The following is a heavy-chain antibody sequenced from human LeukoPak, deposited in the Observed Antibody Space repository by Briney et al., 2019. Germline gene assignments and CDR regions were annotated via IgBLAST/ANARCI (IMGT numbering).Heavy chain of an antibody. D-gene: IGHD3-10*01. J-gene: IGHJ4*02. CDR2: IGAYTGNT. CDR1: GYTFTKYG. Sequence: ASVKVSCKASGYTFTKYGVSWVRQAPGQGLEWMGWIGAYTGNTNYVKKFQGRVTLTRDTSTSTAYMELKSLRSDDTAVYYCARALWFGELQYWGQGTLVTVSS. V-gene: IGHV1-18*01. CDR3: ARALWFGELQY.